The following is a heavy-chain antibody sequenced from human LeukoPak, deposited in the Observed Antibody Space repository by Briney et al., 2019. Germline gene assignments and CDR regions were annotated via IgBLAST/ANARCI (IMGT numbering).Heavy chain of an antibody. D-gene: IGHD5-18*01. CDR3: ARGVDTTMAPADV. V-gene: IGHV3-23*01. CDR2: ISGSGARS. J-gene: IGHJ6*04. CDR1: GFTFSNFA. Sequence: PGGSLRLSCPACGFTFSNFAMNWVRQAPGRGLEWVARISGSGARSYYDDSVKGRLTISRDNSKNTLYLKMRRVRAEDTAVYYCARGVDTTMAPADVWGKGTTVTVSS.